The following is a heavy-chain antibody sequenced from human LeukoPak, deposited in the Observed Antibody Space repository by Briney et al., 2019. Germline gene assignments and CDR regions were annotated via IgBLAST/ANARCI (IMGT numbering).Heavy chain of an antibody. CDR3: ARGSTSSYYYYGMDV. CDR1: GFTFSSYA. CDR2: ISGSGGST. V-gene: IGHV3-23*01. J-gene: IGHJ6*02. D-gene: IGHD2-2*01. Sequence: GGSLRLSCAASGFTFSSYAMSWVRQAPGKGLEWVSAISGSGGSTYYADSVKGRFTISRDNAKNSLYLQMNSLRDEDTAVYYCARGSTSSYYYYGMDVWGQGTTVTVSS.